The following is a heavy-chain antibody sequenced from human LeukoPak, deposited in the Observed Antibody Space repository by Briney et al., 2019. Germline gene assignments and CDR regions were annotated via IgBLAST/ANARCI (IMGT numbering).Heavy chain of an antibody. J-gene: IGHJ4*02. D-gene: IGHD5-18*01. V-gene: IGHV3-7*01. Sequence: GGTLRLSCAASGFTFSSYWMSWVRQAPGKGLEWVANIKKDGSEKYYVDSVKGRFTISRDNAKTSLYLQMNSLRAEDTAVYYCARHLSGVTGYTYGRGIDYWGQGTLVTVSS. CDR1: GFTFSSYW. CDR2: IKKDGSEK. CDR3: ARHLSGVTGYTYGRGIDY.